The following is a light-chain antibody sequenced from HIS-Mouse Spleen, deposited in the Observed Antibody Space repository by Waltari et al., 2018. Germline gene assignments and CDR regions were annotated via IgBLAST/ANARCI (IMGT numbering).Light chain of an antibody. CDR3: YSTDSSGNHRV. J-gene: IGLJ2*01. CDR1: ALPKKY. Sequence: SYALTQPPSVSVSPGQTARITCAGDALPKKYAYWYQQKSGQAPLLVIYEHSKRPSGIPERFSGSSSGTMATLTISGAQVEDEADYYCYSTDSSGNHRVFGGGTKLTVL. CDR2: EHS. V-gene: IGLV3-10*01.